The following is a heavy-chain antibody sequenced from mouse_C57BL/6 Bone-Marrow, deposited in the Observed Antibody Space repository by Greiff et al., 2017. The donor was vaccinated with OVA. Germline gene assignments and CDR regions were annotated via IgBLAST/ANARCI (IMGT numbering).Heavy chain of an antibody. CDR3: AINEDWYFDV. CDR1: GYTFTSYW. V-gene: IGHV1-74*01. CDR2: IHPSDCGT. J-gene: IGHJ1*03. Sequence: QVHAKQPGAELVKPGASVKVSCKASGYTFTSYWNHWVKQRPGQGPEWIGRIHPSDCGTNYHQEFKGKATLTVDKTSSTDDMQLSSLTSDDSAVYYCAINEDWYFDVWGTGTTVTVSS.